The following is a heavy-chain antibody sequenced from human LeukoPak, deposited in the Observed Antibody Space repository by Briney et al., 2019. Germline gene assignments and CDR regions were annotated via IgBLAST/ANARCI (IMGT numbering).Heavy chain of an antibody. Sequence: ASVKVSCKASGYTFTGYYMHWVRQAPGQGLEWMGWINPNSGGTNYAQKFQGRVTMTRDTSISTAYMELSRLRSDDTAVYYYARDERYDSSGYPFDYWGQRTLVTVSS. D-gene: IGHD3-22*01. V-gene: IGHV1-2*02. CDR2: INPNSGGT. J-gene: IGHJ4*02. CDR1: GYTFTGYY. CDR3: ARDERYDSSGYPFDY.